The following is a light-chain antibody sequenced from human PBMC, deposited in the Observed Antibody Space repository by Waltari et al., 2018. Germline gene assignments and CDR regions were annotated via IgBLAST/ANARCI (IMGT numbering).Light chain of an antibody. V-gene: IGKV3-20*01. J-gene: IGKJ1*01. CDR2: AAS. CDR1: QSISKY. Sequence: EIVLTQSPGTLSLSPGERATPACRASQSISKYLAWYQQRPGQAPRLLIYAASNRATGIPDRVSGGGSGTDFSLTISRLEPEDFAVYYCQHHVRLPATCGQGTKVEIK. CDR3: QHHVRLPAT.